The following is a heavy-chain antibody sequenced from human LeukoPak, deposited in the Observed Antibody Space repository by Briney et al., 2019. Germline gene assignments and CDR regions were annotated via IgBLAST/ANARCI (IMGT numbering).Heavy chain of an antibody. D-gene: IGHD3-22*01. CDR3: ARDVNYDSSGGDAFDI. CDR2: LSSSSSYI. CDR1: GFTFSSYS. Sequence: GGSLRLSCAASGFTFSSYSMNWVRQAPGKGLEWVSSLSSSSSYIYYADSVKGRFTISRDNAKNSLYLQMNSLRAEDTAVYYCARDVNYDSSGGDAFDIWGQGTMVTVSS. J-gene: IGHJ3*02. V-gene: IGHV3-21*01.